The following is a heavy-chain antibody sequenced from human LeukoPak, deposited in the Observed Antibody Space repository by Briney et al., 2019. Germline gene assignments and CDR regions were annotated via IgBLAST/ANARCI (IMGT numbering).Heavy chain of an antibody. J-gene: IGHJ2*01. V-gene: IGHV3-33*01. CDR3: ARGAYCGGNCYWYFDL. CDR1: GFTFSNYF. Sequence: RGSLRLSCAASGFTFSNYFIHWVRQAPGKGLEWVAVIWYDGSNQYCADSVKGRFTISRDNSKNTLYLQMNSPRAEDTAVYYCARGAYCGGNCYWYFDLWGRGTLVTVSS. D-gene: IGHD2-21*02. CDR2: IWYDGSNQ.